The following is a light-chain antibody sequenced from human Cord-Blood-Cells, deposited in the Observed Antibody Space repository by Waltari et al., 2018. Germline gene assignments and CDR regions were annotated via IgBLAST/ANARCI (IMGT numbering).Light chain of an antibody. CDR3: QQYYSYPRT. J-gene: IGKJ1*01. CDR1: QGISSY. V-gene: IGKV1-8*01. Sequence: AIRMTQSPSSLSASTGDRVTITCRASQGISSYLAWYQQKPGKAPKLLIYAASTLQSRVPSRFSGSGSGTDFTLTICCLQSEDFATYYCQQYYSYPRTFGQGTKVEIK. CDR2: AAS.